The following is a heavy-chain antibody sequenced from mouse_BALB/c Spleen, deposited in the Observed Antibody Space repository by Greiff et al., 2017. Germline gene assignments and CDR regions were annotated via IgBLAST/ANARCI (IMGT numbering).Heavy chain of an antibody. D-gene: IGHD1-1*01. Sequence: QVQLQQSGAELAKPGASVKMSCKASGYTFTSYWMHWVKQRPGQGLEWIGYINPSTGYTEYNQKFKDKATLTADKSSSTAYMQLSSLTSEDSAVYYCARRHYYGSSYPFAYWGQGTLVTVSA. V-gene: IGHV1-7*01. CDR1: GYTFTSYW. CDR3: ARRHYYGSSYPFAY. CDR2: INPSTGYT. J-gene: IGHJ3*01.